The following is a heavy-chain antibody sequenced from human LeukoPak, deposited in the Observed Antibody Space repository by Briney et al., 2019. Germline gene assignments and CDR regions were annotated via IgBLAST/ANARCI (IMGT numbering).Heavy chain of an antibody. CDR2: IYISGST. CDR3: ARDRGTWNDDGFDY. V-gene: IGHV4-61*02. J-gene: IGHJ4*02. Sequence: PSETLSLTCTVSGGSISSGSYCWSWIRQPAGKGLEWIGRIYISGSTNYNPSLKSRVTMSVDTSKNQFSLKLSSVTAADTAVYYCARDRGTWNDDGFDYWGQGTLVTVSS. D-gene: IGHD1-1*01. CDR1: GGSISSGSYC.